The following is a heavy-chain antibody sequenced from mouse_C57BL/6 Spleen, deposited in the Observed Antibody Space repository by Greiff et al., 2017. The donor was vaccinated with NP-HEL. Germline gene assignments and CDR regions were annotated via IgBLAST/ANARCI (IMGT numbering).Heavy chain of an antibody. CDR1: GFTFTDYY. D-gene: IGHD3-2*02. CDR2: IRNKANGYTT. Sequence: EVNLVESGGGLVQPGGSLSLSCAASGFTFTDYYMSWVRQPPGKALEWLGFIRNKANGYTTEYSASVKGRFTISRDNSQSILYLQMNALRAEDSATYYCARYKAGAFAYWGQGTLVTVSA. CDR3: ARYKAGAFAY. V-gene: IGHV7-3*01. J-gene: IGHJ3*01.